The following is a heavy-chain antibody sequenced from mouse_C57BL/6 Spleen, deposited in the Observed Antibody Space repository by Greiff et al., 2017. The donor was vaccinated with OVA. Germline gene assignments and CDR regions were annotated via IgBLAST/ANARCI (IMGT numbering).Heavy chain of an antibody. D-gene: IGHD2-5*01. V-gene: IGHV1-64*01. CDR1: GYTFTSYW. J-gene: IGHJ2*01. CDR3: ARYPSYYSNYEGY. Sequence: QVQLQQPGAELVKPGASVKLSCKASGYTFTSYWMHWVKQRPGQGLEWIGMIHPNSGSTNYNEKFKSKATLTVDKSSSTAYMQLSSLTSEDSAVYYCARYPSYYSNYEGYWGQGTTLTVSS. CDR2: IHPNSGST.